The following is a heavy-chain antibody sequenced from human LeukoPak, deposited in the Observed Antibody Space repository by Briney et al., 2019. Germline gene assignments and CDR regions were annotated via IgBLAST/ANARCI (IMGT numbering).Heavy chain of an antibody. V-gene: IGHV4-39*01. D-gene: IGHD6-6*01. Sequence: PSETLSLTCTVSGGSISSSSYYWGWIRQPPGKGLEWIGSIYYSGSTYYNPSLKSRVTISVDTSKNQFSLKLSSVTAADTAVYYCARRVAARHFDYWGQGTLVTVSS. CDR3: ARRVAARHFDY. J-gene: IGHJ4*02. CDR2: IYYSGST. CDR1: GGSISSSSYY.